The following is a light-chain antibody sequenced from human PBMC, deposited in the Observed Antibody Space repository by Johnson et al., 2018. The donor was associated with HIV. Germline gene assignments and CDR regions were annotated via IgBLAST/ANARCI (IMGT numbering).Light chain of an antibody. V-gene: IGLV1-51*01. CDR3: GTWDNSLTAYV. CDR2: DNT. CDR1: SSNIGNNY. J-gene: IGLJ1*01. Sequence: QPVLTQPPSVSAAPGQKVTISCSGSSSNIGNNYVSWYQQFPERAPKLLIYDNTKRPSGIPDRFSGSKSDASATLAITGLQTGDEADYYCGTWDNSLTAYVCGTGTKVTV.